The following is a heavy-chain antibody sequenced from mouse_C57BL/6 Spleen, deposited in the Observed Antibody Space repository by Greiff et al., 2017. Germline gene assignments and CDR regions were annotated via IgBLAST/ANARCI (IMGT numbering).Heavy chain of an antibody. D-gene: IGHD3-1*01. V-gene: IGHV1-5*01. J-gene: IGHJ3*01. Sequence: EVQLQQSGTVLARPGASVKMSCKTSGYTFTSYWMHWVKQRPGQGLEWIGAIYPGNSDTSYNQKFKGKATLTAVTSASTAYMELSSLTNEDSAVYYCTRTARATPFAYWGQGTLVTVSA. CDR1: GYTFTSYW. CDR3: TRTARATPFAY. CDR2: IYPGNSDT.